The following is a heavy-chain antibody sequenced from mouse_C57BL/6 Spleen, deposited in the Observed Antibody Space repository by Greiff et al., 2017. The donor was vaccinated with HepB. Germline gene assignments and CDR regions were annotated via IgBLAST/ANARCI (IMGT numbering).Heavy chain of an antibody. V-gene: IGHV2-2*01. Sequence: QVHVKQSGPGLVQPSQSLSITCTVSGFSLTSYGVHWARQSPGKGLEWLGVIWSGGSTDYNAAFISRLSISKDNSKSQVFFKMNSLQADDTAIYYCARNPLYDGYSFDYWGQGTTLTVSS. D-gene: IGHD2-3*01. CDR2: IWSGGST. CDR3: ARNPLYDGYSFDY. J-gene: IGHJ2*01. CDR1: GFSLTSYG.